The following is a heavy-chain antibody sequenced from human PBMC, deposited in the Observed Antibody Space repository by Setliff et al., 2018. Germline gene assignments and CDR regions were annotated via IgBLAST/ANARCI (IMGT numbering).Heavy chain of an antibody. CDR3: VRDLIAVFGVTMPIDAFDL. J-gene: IGHJ3*01. V-gene: IGHV3-7*01. D-gene: IGHD3-3*01. CDR1: GFTFSSLW. CDR2: INQRGSDQ. Sequence: PGGSLRLSCSASGFTFSSLWMAWVRQAPGKGREWVANINQRGSDQFYVESVKGRFTISRDNAKNSLYLQMKSLRVEDTAVYYCVRDLIAVFGVTMPIDAFDLWGQGTMVTVSS.